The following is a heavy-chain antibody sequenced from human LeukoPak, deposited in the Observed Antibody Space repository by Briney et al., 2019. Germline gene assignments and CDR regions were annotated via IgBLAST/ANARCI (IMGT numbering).Heavy chain of an antibody. V-gene: IGHV5-51*01. Sequence: GESLKISCKGSGYMFITHWIGWVRQMPGKGLEWMGIIYPEDSDTRYIPSFQGHVTISVDKSSNTAFLQWSGLKASDTAMYFCARHRTPYCGAGCLPDSMDVWGKGTTVTVSS. J-gene: IGHJ6*03. CDR1: GYMFITHW. CDR2: IYPEDSDT. D-gene: IGHD2-21*01. CDR3: ARHRTPYCGAGCLPDSMDV.